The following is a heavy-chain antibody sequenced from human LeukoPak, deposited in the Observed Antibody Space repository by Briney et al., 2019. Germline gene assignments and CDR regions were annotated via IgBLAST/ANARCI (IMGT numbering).Heavy chain of an antibody. CDR1: GFIFSDHY. CDR2: IRNKAQRYTT. CDR3: AKRTYYYDSSGYPLPYYFDY. V-gene: IGHV3-72*01. J-gene: IGHJ4*02. D-gene: IGHD3-22*01. Sequence: GGSLRLSCAASGFIFSDHYMDWVRLAPGKGLEWVGRIRNKAQRYTTVYAASVSGRFTISRDDSRNSLYLQMNSLEAEDTAVYYCAKRTYYYDSSGYPLPYYFDYWGQGTLVTVSS.